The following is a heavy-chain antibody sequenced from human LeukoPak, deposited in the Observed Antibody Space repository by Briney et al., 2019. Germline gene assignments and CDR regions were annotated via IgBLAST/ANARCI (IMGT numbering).Heavy chain of an antibody. D-gene: IGHD3-3*01. CDR1: GGSISSGGYY. CDR3: ARVTRVAGNYDFWSGTPDGNWIDP. CDR2: IYYSGST. V-gene: IGHV4-31*03. Sequence: PSQTLSLTCTVSGGSISSGGYYWSWIRQHPGKGLEWIGYIYYSGSTYYNPSLKSRVTISVDTSKNQFSLKLSSVTAADTAVYYCARVTRVAGNYDFWSGTPDGNWIDPWGQGTLVTVSS. J-gene: IGHJ5*02.